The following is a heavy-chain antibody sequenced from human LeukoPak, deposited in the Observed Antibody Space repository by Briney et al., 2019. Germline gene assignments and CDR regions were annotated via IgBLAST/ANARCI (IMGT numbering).Heavy chain of an antibody. D-gene: IGHD6-19*01. V-gene: IGHV1-18*01. J-gene: IGHJ4*02. CDR2: ISAYNGNT. CDR1: GYDFISYG. Sequence: ASVKVSCKASGYDFISYGVSWVRQAPGQGLEWMGWISAYNGNTNYAQKFQGRVAMTTDTSTSTAYMELGSLRSDDTAVYYCARDSRYKQWLAHFDYWGQGSLVTVSS. CDR3: ARDSRYKQWLAHFDY.